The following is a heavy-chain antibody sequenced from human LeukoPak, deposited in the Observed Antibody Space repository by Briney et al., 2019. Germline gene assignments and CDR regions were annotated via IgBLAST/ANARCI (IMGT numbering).Heavy chain of an antibody. D-gene: IGHD5-18*01. CDR2: ISWGGGST. Sequence: PGGSLRLSCAASGFTFGDYAVRWVRQAPGKGLEWVSLISWGGGSTYYADSVKGRFTISRDNSKNSLYLQMNSLRAEDTALYYCAKDGSSGYSYQRAHYYMDVWGKGTTVTVSS. CDR1: GFTFGDYA. V-gene: IGHV3-43D*03. J-gene: IGHJ6*03. CDR3: AKDGSSGYSYQRAHYYMDV.